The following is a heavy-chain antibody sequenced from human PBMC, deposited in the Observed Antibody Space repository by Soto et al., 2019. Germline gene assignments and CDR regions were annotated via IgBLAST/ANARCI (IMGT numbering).Heavy chain of an antibody. CDR1: GFTFSSYG. V-gene: IGHV3-30*18. Sequence: GGSLRLSCAASGFTFSSYGMHWVRQAPGKGLEWVAVISYDGSNKYYADSVKGRFTISRDNCKNTLYLQMNSLRAEDTAGYYCAKAPPGRIVGATNGNFDYWGQGTLVTVSS. CDR3: AKAPPGRIVGATNGNFDY. D-gene: IGHD1-26*01. CDR2: ISYDGSNK. J-gene: IGHJ4*02.